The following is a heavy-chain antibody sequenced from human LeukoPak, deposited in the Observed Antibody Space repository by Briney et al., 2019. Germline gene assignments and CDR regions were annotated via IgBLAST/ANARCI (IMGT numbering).Heavy chain of an antibody. CDR1: GGTFISYA. CDR2: IIPIFGTA. J-gene: IGHJ4*02. Sequence: SVKVSCKASGGTFISYAISWVRQAPGQGLEWMGGIIPIFGTANYAQKFQGRVTITADESTSTAYMELSSLRSEDTAVYYCARDRGWAGYSYGFYYWGQGTLVTVSS. V-gene: IGHV1-69*13. CDR3: ARDRGWAGYSYGFYY. D-gene: IGHD5-18*01.